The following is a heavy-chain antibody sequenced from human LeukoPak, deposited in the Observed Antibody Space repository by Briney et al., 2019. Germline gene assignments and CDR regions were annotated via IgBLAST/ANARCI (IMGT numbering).Heavy chain of an antibody. CDR1: GYTFTGYY. V-gene: IGHV1-2*02. CDR3: ARTKDGNRAEYFQH. CDR2: INPNSGGT. J-gene: IGHJ1*01. Sequence: ASVKVSCKASGYTFTGYYMHWVRQAPGQGLEWMGWINPNSGGTNYAQKFQGRVTMTRDTSISTAYMELSRLRSDDTAVYYCARTKDGNRAEYFQHWGQGTLVTVSS. D-gene: IGHD4-23*01.